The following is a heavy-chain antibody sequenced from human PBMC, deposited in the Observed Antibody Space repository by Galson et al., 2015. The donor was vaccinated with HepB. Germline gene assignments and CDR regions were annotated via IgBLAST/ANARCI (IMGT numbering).Heavy chain of an antibody. D-gene: IGHD2-21*01. CDR3: ARDSLDCGGDCYNY. CDR1: GDSVSSNSAA. CDR2: TYYRSKWYN. Sequence: CAISGDSVSSNSAAWNWIRQSPSRGLEWLGRTYYRSKWYNDYAVSVKSRITINPDTSENQFSLQLNSVTPEDTAVYYCARDSLDCGGDCYNYWGQGTLVTVSS. V-gene: IGHV6-1*01. J-gene: IGHJ4*02.